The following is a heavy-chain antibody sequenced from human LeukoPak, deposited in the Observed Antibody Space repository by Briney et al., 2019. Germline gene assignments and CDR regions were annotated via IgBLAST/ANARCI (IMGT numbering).Heavy chain of an antibody. D-gene: IGHD1-26*01. CDR1: GFTVSSNY. J-gene: IGHJ4*02. Sequence: GGSLRLSCAASGFTVSSNYMSWVRQAPGKGLEWVSVIYSGGSTYYADSVKGRFTISRDNSRNTLYLQMNSLRAEDTAVYYCARNWGATGSYDYWGQGTLVTVSS. CDR2: IYSGGST. CDR3: ARNWGATGSYDY. V-gene: IGHV3-53*01.